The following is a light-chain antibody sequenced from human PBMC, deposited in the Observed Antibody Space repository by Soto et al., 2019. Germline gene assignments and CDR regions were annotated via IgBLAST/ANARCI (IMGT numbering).Light chain of an antibody. Sequence: EILLTQSPDTLSLSPGERATLSCRAAQSVGTRLAWYQHKTGQAPRLLISGASSRATGIPDRFTGSGSETSFTLTISRLEPEDFAVYYCQQRSNWPPSITFGQGTRLEIK. CDR3: QQRSNWPPSIT. CDR1: QSVGTR. V-gene: IGKV3-11*01. CDR2: GAS. J-gene: IGKJ5*01.